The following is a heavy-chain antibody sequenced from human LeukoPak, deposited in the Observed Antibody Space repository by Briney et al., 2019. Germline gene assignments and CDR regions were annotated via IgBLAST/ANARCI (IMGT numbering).Heavy chain of an antibody. CDR1: GGSISTYY. CDR2: IHTSGNT. Sequence: SETLSLTCTVSGGSISTYYWSWIRQPAGKGLEWIGRIHTSGNTDYNPSLKSRVTMSVDTSKDQFSLKLSSVTAADTAVYYCAREGSMTARPFVSIDYWGQGTLVAISS. D-gene: IGHD6-6*01. CDR3: AREGSMTARPFVSIDY. J-gene: IGHJ4*02. V-gene: IGHV4-4*07.